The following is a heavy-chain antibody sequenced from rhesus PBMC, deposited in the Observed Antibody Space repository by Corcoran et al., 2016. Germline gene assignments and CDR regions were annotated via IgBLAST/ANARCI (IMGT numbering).Heavy chain of an antibody. D-gene: IGHD5-42*01. CDR3: AIGDTAGTVLNY. CDR2: IYVSGSST. Sequence: QLQLQESGPGLVKRSETLSVTCAVSGGSISSSYWSWIRQAPGKGLEWIWYIYVSGSSTNYNPSPKSRVNLSVDTSKNQLSLKLSSVTTADTAVYYCAIGDTAGTVLNYWGQGVLVTVSS. CDR1: GGSISSSY. V-gene: IGHV4-169*02. J-gene: IGHJ4*01.